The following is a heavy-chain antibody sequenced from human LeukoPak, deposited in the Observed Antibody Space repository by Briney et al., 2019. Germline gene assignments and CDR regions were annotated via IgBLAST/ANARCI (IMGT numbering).Heavy chain of an antibody. D-gene: IGHD3-22*01. CDR1: GFTFRSSA. J-gene: IGHJ4*02. CDR3: AKAQGGYSYFDY. Sequence: GGSLRLSCAASGFTFRSSAMSWVRQAPGKGLEWVSGISGSGGSTFNADSVKGRFTISRDNSKYTLYLQMNSLRAEDTAVYYCAKAQGGYSYFDYWGQGTLVTVSS. CDR2: ISGSGGST. V-gene: IGHV3-23*01.